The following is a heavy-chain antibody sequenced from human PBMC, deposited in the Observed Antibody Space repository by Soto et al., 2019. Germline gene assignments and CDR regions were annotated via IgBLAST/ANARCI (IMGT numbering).Heavy chain of an antibody. CDR1: GGSISSSSYY. J-gene: IGHJ5*02. V-gene: IGHV4-39*01. CDR2: IYYSGST. D-gene: IGHD3-3*01. Sequence: KTSETLSLTCTVSGGSISSSSYYWGWIRQPPGKGLEWIGSIYYSGSTYYNPSLKSRVTISVDTSKNQFSLKLSSVTAADTAVYYCARRASGYGKGWFDPWGQGTLVTVSS. CDR3: ARRASGYGKGWFDP.